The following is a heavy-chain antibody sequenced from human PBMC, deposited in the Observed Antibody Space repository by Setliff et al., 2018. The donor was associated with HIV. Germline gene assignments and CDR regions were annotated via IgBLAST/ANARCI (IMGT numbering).Heavy chain of an antibody. CDR2: INSDGSST. J-gene: IGHJ4*02. D-gene: IGHD1-26*01. Sequence: GGSLRLSCAASGFTFSSYWMHWVRQVPGKGLVWVSRINSDGSSTTYADFVKGRFTISRDNAKNTLYLQMNSLRAEDTAVYSCARDPIEGYPDYFDYWGQGTLVTVSS. CDR1: GFTFSSYW. V-gene: IGHV3-74*03. CDR3: ARDPIEGYPDYFDY.